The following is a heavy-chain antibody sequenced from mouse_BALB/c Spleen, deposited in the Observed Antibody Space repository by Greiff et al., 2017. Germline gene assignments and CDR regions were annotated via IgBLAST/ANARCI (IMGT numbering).Heavy chain of an antibody. CDR3: ARKGYRYDGYYAMDY. Sequence: QVQLQQSGPELVKPGASVKMSCKASGYTFTSYYIHWVKQRPGQGLEWIGWIYPGDGSTKYNEKFKGKTTLTADKSSSTAYMLLSSLTSEDSAIYFCARKGYRYDGYYAMDYWGQGTSVTVSS. V-gene: IGHV1S56*01. CDR1: GYTFTSYY. D-gene: IGHD2-14*01. CDR2: IYPGDGST. J-gene: IGHJ4*01.